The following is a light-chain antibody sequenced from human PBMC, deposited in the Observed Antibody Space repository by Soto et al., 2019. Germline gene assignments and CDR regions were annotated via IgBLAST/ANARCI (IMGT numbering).Light chain of an antibody. J-gene: IGKJ2*01. Sequence: IVLTPSPGTLSLSPGERATLSCRASQSVSNDYLAWYQQRPGQAPRLLIYDASNRANGIPDRFSGSGSGTDFTLTISRLEPEEFAVYYCQQYVSPPGYTFGRGTKLEIK. V-gene: IGKV3-20*01. CDR3: QQYVSPPGYT. CDR2: DAS. CDR1: QSVSNDY.